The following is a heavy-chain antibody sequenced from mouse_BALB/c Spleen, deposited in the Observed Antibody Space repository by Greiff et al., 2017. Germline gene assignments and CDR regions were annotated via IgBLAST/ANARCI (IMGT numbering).Heavy chain of an antibody. J-gene: IGHJ3*01. CDR3: ARLGTAY. CDR2: IYPGDGDT. Sequence: VQLQQSGPELVKPGASVKISCKASGYAFSSSWMNWVKQGPGQGLEWIGRIYPGDGDTNYNGKFKGKATLTADKSSSTAYMQLSSLTSVDSAVYFCARLGTAYWGQGTLVTVSA. CDR1: GYAFSSSW. D-gene: IGHD3-3*01. V-gene: IGHV1-82*01.